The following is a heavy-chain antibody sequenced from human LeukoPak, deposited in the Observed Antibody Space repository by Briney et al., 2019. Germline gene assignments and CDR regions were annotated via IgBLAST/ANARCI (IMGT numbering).Heavy chain of an antibody. Sequence: PGGSLRLSCAASGFTFSSYSMNWVRQAPGKGLEWVSYISSSSSTIYYADSVKGRFTISRDNAKNSLYLQMNSLRAEDTAVYYCARGMYYDFWSGYYFGPPGNYFDYWGQGTLVTVSS. J-gene: IGHJ4*02. CDR1: GFTFSSYS. D-gene: IGHD3-3*01. CDR2: ISSSSSTI. V-gene: IGHV3-48*04. CDR3: ARGMYYDFWSGYYFGPPGNYFDY.